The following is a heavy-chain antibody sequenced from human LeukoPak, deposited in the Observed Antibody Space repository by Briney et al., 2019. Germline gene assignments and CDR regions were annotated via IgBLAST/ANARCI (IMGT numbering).Heavy chain of an antibody. D-gene: IGHD6-13*01. Sequence: SETLSLTCAVSGGSISSSNWWSWVRQPPGKGLEWIGEIYHSGSINYKSSLKSRVTISVDKSKNQFSLKLSSVTAADTAVYYCARGSIAAAGKAFDPWGQGTLVTVSS. CDR2: IYHSGSI. CDR1: GGSISSSNW. J-gene: IGHJ5*02. V-gene: IGHV4-4*02. CDR3: ARGSIAAAGKAFDP.